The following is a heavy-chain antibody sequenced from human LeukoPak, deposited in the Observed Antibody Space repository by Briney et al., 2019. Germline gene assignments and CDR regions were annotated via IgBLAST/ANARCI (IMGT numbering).Heavy chain of an antibody. V-gene: IGHV4-4*07. CDR1: GDSISSYY. J-gene: IGHJ4*02. D-gene: IGHD1-1*01. Sequence: SETLSLTCTVSGDSISSYYWSWVRQPAGKGLEWIGRMYTSGSTNYNPPLTSRVTMSVDTSKNQFSLRLSSVTAADTAVYYCARETAELGRSFDYWGQGALVTVAS. CDR3: ARETAELGRSFDY. CDR2: MYTSGST.